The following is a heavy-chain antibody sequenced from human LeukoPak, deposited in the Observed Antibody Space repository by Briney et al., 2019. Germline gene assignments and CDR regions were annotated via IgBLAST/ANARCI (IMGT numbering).Heavy chain of an antibody. D-gene: IGHD6-19*01. CDR3: ARVAGWHWFDP. CDR2: IRPSGDNT. V-gene: IGHV3-23*01. Sequence: GGALRLSCAASGFTFSSYDMTWVRQAPGRGLEWVSSIRPSGDNTCYGDSVKGRFTISRDNSKNTVYLQMNNMRVDDTAVYYCARVAGWHWFDPWGQGTLVTVSS. J-gene: IGHJ5*02. CDR1: GFTFSSYD.